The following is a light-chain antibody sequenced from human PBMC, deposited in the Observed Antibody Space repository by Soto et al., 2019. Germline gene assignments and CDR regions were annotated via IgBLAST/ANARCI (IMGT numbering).Light chain of an antibody. CDR3: QQFDRSLPSWT. Sequence: ETVLTQSPGTLSLSPGERATLSCRASQSVSSNYLAWYQHIPGQAPRLLIYGASTRATGIPDRFSGSGSGTDFTLTISRLEPEDFAVYYCQQFDRSLPSWTFGQGTKLE. CDR1: QSVSSNY. J-gene: IGKJ1*01. V-gene: IGKV3-20*01. CDR2: GAS.